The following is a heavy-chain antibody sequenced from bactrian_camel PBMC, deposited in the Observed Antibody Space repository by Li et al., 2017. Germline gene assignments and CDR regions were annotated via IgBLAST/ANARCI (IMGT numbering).Heavy chain of an antibody. D-gene: IGHD5*01. V-gene: IGHV3S40*01. Sequence: VQLVESGGGLVQPGGSLRLSCAASGFTFSIYDMSWVRQAPGKGLEWVSLINNGETQYQDSVKGRFTISRDNAKNTLYLQMNSLNTEDTALYYCAADLGWSTFNYWGQGTQVTVS. CDR1: GFTFSIYD. J-gene: IGHJ4*01. CDR2: INNGET. CDR3: AADLGWSTFNY.